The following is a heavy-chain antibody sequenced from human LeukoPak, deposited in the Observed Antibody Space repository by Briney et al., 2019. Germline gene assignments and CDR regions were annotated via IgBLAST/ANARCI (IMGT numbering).Heavy chain of an antibody. J-gene: IGHJ5*02. V-gene: IGHV4-34*01. Sequence: KPSETLSLTCAVYGGSFSGYYWSWIRQPPGKGLEWIGEINHSGSTNYNPSLKSRVTISVDTSKNQFSLKLSSVTAADTAAYYCARGGYSGYDFWFDPWGQGTLVTVSS. CDR1: GGSFSGYY. D-gene: IGHD5-12*01. CDR2: INHSGST. CDR3: ARGGYSGYDFWFDP.